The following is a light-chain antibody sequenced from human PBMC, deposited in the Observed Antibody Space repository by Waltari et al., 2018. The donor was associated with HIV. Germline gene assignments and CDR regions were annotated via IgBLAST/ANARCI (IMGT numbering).Light chain of an antibody. CDR2: DVS. Sequence: SALTQPASVSGSPGQSITISCTGTSSDVGGYNYVSWYQQHPGKAPKLMIYDVSNRPSGVSDRFSGFKSANTASLTISGLQAEDEADYYCNSYTSSSTWVFGGGTKLTVL. V-gene: IGLV2-14*03. CDR1: SSDVGGYNY. J-gene: IGLJ3*02. CDR3: NSYTSSSTWV.